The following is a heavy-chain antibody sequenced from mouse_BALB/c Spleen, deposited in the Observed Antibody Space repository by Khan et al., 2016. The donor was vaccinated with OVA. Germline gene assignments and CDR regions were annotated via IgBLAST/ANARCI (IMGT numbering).Heavy chain of an antibody. J-gene: IGHJ2*01. CDR3: ARTARIKY. CDR1: GYSITSGYG. CDR2: ISYSGSN. V-gene: IGHV3-2*02. D-gene: IGHD1-2*01. Sequence: EVKLEESGPGLVKPSQSLSLTCTVTGYSITSGYGWNWIRQFPGNKLEWMGYISYSGSNNYNPSLKSRISITRATSKNQFFLQLNSVTTEVTATYYCARTARIKYWGQGTTRTVSS.